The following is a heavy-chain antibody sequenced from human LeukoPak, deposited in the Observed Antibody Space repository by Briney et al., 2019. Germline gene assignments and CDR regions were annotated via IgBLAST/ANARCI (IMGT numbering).Heavy chain of an antibody. Sequence: GASVKVSCKASGGTFSSYAISWVRQAPGQGLEWMGRIIPILGIANYAQKFQGRVTITADKSTSTAYMELSSLRSEDTAVYYCARSKISSGGAFDIWGQGTMVTVSS. CDR1: GGTFSSYA. V-gene: IGHV1-69*04. CDR2: IIPILGIA. CDR3: ARSKISSGGAFDI. D-gene: IGHD6-25*01. J-gene: IGHJ3*02.